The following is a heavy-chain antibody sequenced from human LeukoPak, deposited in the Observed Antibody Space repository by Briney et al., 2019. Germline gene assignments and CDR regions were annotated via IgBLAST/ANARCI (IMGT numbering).Heavy chain of an antibody. CDR1: GGSIRSGDYY. D-gene: IGHD3-10*01. CDR3: ARDYYGSGSDYTRPRYFFDS. CDR2: SYYRGNT. Sequence: SQTLSLTCAVSGGSIRSGDYYWSWIRQSPGQGLEWIGYSYYRGNTYYNPSLKSRATISIDTSKSQFYLTLNSVTAADTAVYYCARDYYGSGSDYTRPRYFFDSWGQGTLVTVSS. J-gene: IGHJ4*02. V-gene: IGHV4-30-4*01.